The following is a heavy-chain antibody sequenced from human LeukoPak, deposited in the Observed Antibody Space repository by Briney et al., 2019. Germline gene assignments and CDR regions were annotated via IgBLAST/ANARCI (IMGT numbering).Heavy chain of an antibody. J-gene: IGHJ4*02. Sequence: SVKVSCKASGGTFSSYAISWVRQAPGQGLEWMGRIIPILGIANYAQKFQGRITITADKSTSTAYMELSSLRSEDTAVYYCASHIVGANYLDYWGQGTLVTVSS. D-gene: IGHD1-26*01. CDR2: IIPILGIA. V-gene: IGHV1-69*04. CDR1: GGTFSSYA. CDR3: ASHIVGANYLDY.